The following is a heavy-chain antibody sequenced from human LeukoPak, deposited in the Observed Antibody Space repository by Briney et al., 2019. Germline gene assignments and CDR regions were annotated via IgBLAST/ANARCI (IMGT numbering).Heavy chain of an antibody. Sequence: SETLSLTCAVYGGSLSGYYWSWLRQPPGKGLEWIGEINHSGSTNYNPSLKSRVTISVDTSKNQFSLKLSSVTAADTAVYYCARRAGYSSSWYRFGWFDPWGQGTLVTVSS. CDR1: GGSLSGYY. CDR3: ARRAGYSSSWYRFGWFDP. V-gene: IGHV4-34*01. J-gene: IGHJ5*02. D-gene: IGHD6-13*01. CDR2: INHSGST.